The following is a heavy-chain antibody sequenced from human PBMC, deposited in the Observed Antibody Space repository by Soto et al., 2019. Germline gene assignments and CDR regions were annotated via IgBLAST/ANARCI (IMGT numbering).Heavy chain of an antibody. D-gene: IGHD2-15*01. CDR2: IRSKTSGEIR. CDR3: ARDRGYDAHDYYYNAMDV. Sequence: EVQVVETGGGLVKPGESLRLSCAASGFTFIYAWMTWVRQAPGKGLEWVGRIRSKTSGEIRDYAAPVKGRFTISRDDSTNTVYLQMNSLKTEDTAVYYCARDRGYDAHDYYYNAMDVWGQGTTVTVSS. V-gene: IGHV3-15*01. J-gene: IGHJ6*02. CDR1: GFTFIYAW.